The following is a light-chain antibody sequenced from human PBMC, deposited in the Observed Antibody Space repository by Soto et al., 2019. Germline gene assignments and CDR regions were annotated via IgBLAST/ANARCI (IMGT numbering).Light chain of an antibody. CDR2: GAS. Sequence: GSLSLSPGERATLSCRASQSVDSSFFAWYQKKPGQAPRLLIYGASKRATGIPDRFSGSGSGTDFTLTISRLEPEDFAVYYCQQYVSSVTFGQGTKVEIK. V-gene: IGKV3-20*01. CDR3: QQYVSSVT. J-gene: IGKJ1*01. CDR1: QSVDSSF.